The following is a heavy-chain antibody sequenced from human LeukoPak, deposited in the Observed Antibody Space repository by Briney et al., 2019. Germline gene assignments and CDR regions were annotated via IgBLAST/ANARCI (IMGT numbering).Heavy chain of an antibody. CDR2: IKQDGSEK. Sequence: GGSLRLSCAASGFTFSSYWMSWVRQAPGKGLEWVANIKQDGSEKYYVDSVKGRFTISRDNAKNSLYLQMNSLRAEDTAMYYCARVRYFDWLPAFDYWGQGTLVTVSS. V-gene: IGHV3-7*01. CDR3: ARVRYFDWLPAFDY. CDR1: GFTFSSYW. D-gene: IGHD3-9*01. J-gene: IGHJ4*02.